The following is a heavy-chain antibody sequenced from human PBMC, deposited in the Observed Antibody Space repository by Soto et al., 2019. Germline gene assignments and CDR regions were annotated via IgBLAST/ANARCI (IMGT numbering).Heavy chain of an antibody. CDR3: ARVYDILTTAWLDP. CDR2: ISTNSRYT. V-gene: IGHV3-11*03. Sequence: PGGSLRLSCAASGFTLSDYYMTWIRQAPGKGLEWISYISTNSRYTKYADSVKGRFTISRDDAKNSLYLQMNSLRVEDTAVYYCARVYDILTTAWLDPWGQGTLVTVSS. J-gene: IGHJ5*02. CDR1: GFTLSDYY. D-gene: IGHD3-9*01.